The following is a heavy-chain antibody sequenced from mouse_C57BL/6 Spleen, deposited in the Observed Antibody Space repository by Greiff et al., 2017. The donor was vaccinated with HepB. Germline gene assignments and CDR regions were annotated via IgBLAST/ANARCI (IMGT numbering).Heavy chain of an antibody. J-gene: IGHJ1*03. V-gene: IGHV5-4*01. Sequence: DVKLVESGGGLVKPGGSLKLSCAASGFTFSSYAISWVRQTPEKRLEWVATISDGGSYTYYPDNVKGRFTISRDNAKNNLYLQMSHLKSEDTAMYYCARDAGYYWYFDVWGTGTTVTVSS. CDR1: GFTFSSYA. D-gene: IGHD2-2*01. CDR2: ISDGGSYT. CDR3: ARDAGYYWYFDV.